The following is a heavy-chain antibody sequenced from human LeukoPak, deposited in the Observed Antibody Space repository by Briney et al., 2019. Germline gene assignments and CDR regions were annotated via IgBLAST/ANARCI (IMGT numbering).Heavy chain of an antibody. CDR1: GFTFGSFG. J-gene: IGHJ4*01. V-gene: IGHV3-30*02. D-gene: IGHD3-16*01. CDR2: IRTDGNRQ. CDR3: ATSQRGTDGPFGW. Sequence: GPLRLSCAASGFTFGSFGMHWVRQAPGKGLEWVTFIRTDGNRQYYADSVKGRFTVSRDNSENTLYLQMDSVRPDDTAMYFCATSQRGTDGPFGWWGHGTLVTVSS.